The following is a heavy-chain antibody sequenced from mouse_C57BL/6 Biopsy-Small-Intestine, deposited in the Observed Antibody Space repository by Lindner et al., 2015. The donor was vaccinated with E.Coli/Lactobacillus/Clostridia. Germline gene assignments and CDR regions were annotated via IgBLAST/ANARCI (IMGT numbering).Heavy chain of an antibody. J-gene: IGHJ2*01. V-gene: IGHV5-6*01. CDR3: ARHETDY. CDR2: ISSGGSYT. CDR1: GFTFSSYG. Sequence: VQLQESGGDLVKPGGSLKLSCAASGFTFSSYGMSWVRQTPDKRLEWVATISSGGSYTYYPDSVKGRFTISRDNAKNTLYLQMSSLKSEDTAMYYCARHETDYWGQGTTLTVSS.